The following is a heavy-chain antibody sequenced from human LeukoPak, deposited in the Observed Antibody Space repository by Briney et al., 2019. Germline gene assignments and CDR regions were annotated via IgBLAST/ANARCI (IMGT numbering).Heavy chain of an antibody. Sequence: SVKVSCKASGYTFTGYYMHWVRQAPGQGLEWVGWIDRNSGGTNYAQKFQGRVTMTRDTSISTAYKELSRLRSDDTAVYYCARSYDSSGYSDYWGQGTLVTVSS. J-gene: IGHJ4*02. V-gene: IGHV1-2*02. CDR1: GYTFTGYY. CDR3: ARSYDSSGYSDY. D-gene: IGHD3-22*01. CDR2: IDRNSGGT.